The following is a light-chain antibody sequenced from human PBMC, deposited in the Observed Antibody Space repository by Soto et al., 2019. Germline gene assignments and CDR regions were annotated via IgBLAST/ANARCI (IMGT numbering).Light chain of an antibody. CDR3: QQFNNYPIT. CDR2: DAS. CDR1: QGISSG. J-gene: IGKJ5*01. Sequence: AIQLTQSPSSLSASVGDRVTITCRASQGISSGLAWYQQKPGKAPKLLIYDASNLESGVPSRFSGSGSGTDLTLTISSLQPEDFATYYCQQFNNYPITFGQGTRLEIK. V-gene: IGKV1D-13*01.